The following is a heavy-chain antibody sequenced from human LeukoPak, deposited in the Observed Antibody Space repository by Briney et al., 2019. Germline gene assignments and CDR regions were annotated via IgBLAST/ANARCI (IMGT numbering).Heavy chain of an antibody. Sequence: SETLSLTCAVYGGSFSGYYWSWIRQPPGKGLEWSGEINHSGSTNYNPSLKSRVTISVDTSKNQFSLKLSSVTAADTAVYYCARGRLRLYFDYWGQGTLVTVSS. CDR3: ARGRLRLYFDY. CDR2: INHSGST. V-gene: IGHV4-34*01. J-gene: IGHJ4*02. CDR1: GGSFSGYY. D-gene: IGHD5-12*01.